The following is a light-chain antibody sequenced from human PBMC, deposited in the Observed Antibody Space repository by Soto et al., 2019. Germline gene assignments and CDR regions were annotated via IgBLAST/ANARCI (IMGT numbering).Light chain of an antibody. V-gene: IGKV1-9*01. CDR1: QGISSY. CDR2: VAS. Sequence: DIQLTQSPSFLSASVGDRVTITCRASQGISSYLAWFQQTPGKAPKLLIYVASTLQSGVPSRFSGSGSGTEFTLTISSLQPEDFATYCCQQLNSYPITFGQGTRLEIK. J-gene: IGKJ5*01. CDR3: QQLNSYPIT.